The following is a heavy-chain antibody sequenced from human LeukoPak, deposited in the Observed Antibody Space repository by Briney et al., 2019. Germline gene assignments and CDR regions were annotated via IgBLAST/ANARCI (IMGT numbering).Heavy chain of an antibody. CDR2: ISWNSGSI. CDR1: GFTFDDYA. V-gene: IGHV3-9*01. Sequence: GGSLRLSCAASGFTFDDYAMHWVRQAPGKGLEWVSGISWNSGSIGYADSVKGRFTISRDNAKNSLYLQMNSLRAEDTALYYCASQPHSYCSGGSCSDYWGQGTLVTVSS. CDR3: ASQPHSYCSGGSCSDY. D-gene: IGHD2-15*01. J-gene: IGHJ4*02.